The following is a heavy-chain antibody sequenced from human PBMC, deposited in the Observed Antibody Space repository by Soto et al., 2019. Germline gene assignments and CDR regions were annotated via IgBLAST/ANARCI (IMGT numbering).Heavy chain of an antibody. V-gene: IGHV1-3*01. CDR3: AKSSSWYMFDY. Sequence: QVQLVQSGAEVKKPGASVKVSCKASGYSFTSYAMHWVRQAPGQRLEWMGWINAGNGNTKYSQKFQGRVTITGDTSASTAYIELSSLRSEAPAVYYCAKSSSWYMFDYWGQGTLVTVSS. CDR2: INAGNGNT. D-gene: IGHD6-13*01. CDR1: GYSFTSYA. J-gene: IGHJ4*02.